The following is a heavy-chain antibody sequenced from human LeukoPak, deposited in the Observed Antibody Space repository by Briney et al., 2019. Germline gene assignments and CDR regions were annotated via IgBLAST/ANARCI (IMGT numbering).Heavy chain of an antibody. CDR2: ISSTSRYT. CDR1: GFTFSDYY. D-gene: IGHD2-2*01. CDR3: ARDLKEGCSNTGCRGTDV. Sequence: PGGSLRLSCAASGFTFSDYYMSWIRQAPGKGLEWVSYISSTSRYTNYADSVKGRFTISRDNAENSLYLQMNSLRAEDTAAYYCARDLKEGCSNTGCRGTDVWGQGTTVTVSS. J-gene: IGHJ6*02. V-gene: IGHV3-11*05.